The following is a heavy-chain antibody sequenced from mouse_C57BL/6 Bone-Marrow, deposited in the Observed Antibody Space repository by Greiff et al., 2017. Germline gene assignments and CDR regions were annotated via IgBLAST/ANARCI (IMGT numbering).Heavy chain of an antibody. Sequence: VQLQQSGAELVRPGASVKLSCTASGFNIKDYYMHWVKQRPEQGLEWIGRLDPEDGDTEYAPKFQGKATMTADTSSNTAYLQLSSLTSEDTAVYYCTTSGYYGSSWGDYWGQGTTLTVSS. CDR3: TTSGYYGSSWGDY. D-gene: IGHD1-1*01. CDR2: LDPEDGDT. CDR1: GFNIKDYY. V-gene: IGHV14-1*01. J-gene: IGHJ2*01.